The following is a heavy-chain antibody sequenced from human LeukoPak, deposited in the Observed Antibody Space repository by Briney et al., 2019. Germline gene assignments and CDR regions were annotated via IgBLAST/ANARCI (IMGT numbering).Heavy chain of an antibody. J-gene: IGHJ4*02. Sequence: PSETLSLTCAVSGGTISSYYWNWIRQPPGKGLEWIGYIHDSGSTKYNPSLKSRVAISVDTSKSQFSLKLSSVTAADTAVYYCARWYCSGWAFDYWGQGTLVTVSS. CDR2: IHDSGST. D-gene: IGHD6-19*01. CDR3: ARWYCSGWAFDY. V-gene: IGHV4-59*08. CDR1: GGTISSYY.